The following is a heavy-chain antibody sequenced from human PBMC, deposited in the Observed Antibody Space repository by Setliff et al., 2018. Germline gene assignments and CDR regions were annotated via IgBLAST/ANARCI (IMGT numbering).Heavy chain of an antibody. CDR3: ARAAIVGATTDY. J-gene: IGHJ4*02. D-gene: IGHD1-26*01. CDR2: IYHSGST. CDR1: GGSFSGYY. V-gene: IGHV4-34*01. Sequence: SETLSLTCAVYGGSFSGYYWSWIRQPPGKGLEWIGSIYHSGSTYYNPSLKSRVTISVDTPKNQFSLKLSSVTAADTAVYYCARAAIVGATTDYWGQGTLVTVSS.